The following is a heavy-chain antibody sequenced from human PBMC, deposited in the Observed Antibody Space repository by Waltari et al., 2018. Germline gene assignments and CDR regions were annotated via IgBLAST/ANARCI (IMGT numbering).Heavy chain of an antibody. CDR2: IYHSGRT. D-gene: IGHD5-18*01. CDR3: ARTAVDTAMVTSFYYYYMDV. J-gene: IGHJ6*03. V-gene: IGHV4-38-2*01. Sequence: QVQLQESGPGLVKPSETLSLTCAVSGYSISSGYYWGWIRQPPGTGLEWIGSIYHSGRTYYNPSRKSRVTRSVDTSKNQFSLKLSSVTAADTAVYYCARTAVDTAMVTSFYYYYMDVWGKGTTVTVSS. CDR1: GYSISSGYY.